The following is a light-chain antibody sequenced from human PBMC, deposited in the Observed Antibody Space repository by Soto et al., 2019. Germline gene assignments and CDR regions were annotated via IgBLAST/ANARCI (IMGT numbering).Light chain of an antibody. CDR1: QSISDNF. J-gene: IGKJ2*01. CDR3: QRYSTSPYT. CDR2: GAS. Sequence: EIVLTQSPGTLSLSPGEGATLSCRASQSISDNFLAWYQQKPCQAPRLLIYGASTRATGLPDRFSGSGSGTEFTLTISRLEPEDFAEYFCQRYSTSPYTFGQVTKLEIK. V-gene: IGKV3-20*01.